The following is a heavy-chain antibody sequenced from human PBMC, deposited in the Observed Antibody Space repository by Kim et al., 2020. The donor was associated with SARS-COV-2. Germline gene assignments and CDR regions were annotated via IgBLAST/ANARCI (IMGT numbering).Heavy chain of an antibody. Sequence: GGSLRLSCAASGFTFSNAWMSWVRQAPGKGLEWVGRIKSKTDGGTTDYAAPVKGRFTISRDDSKNTLYLQMNSLKTEDTAVYYCTTLGVAAAGSISDAGYYYGMDVWGQGTTVTVSS. CDR1: GFTFSNAW. V-gene: IGHV3-15*01. J-gene: IGHJ6*02. CDR2: IKSKTDGGTT. D-gene: IGHD6-13*01. CDR3: TTLGVAAAGSISDAGYYYGMDV.